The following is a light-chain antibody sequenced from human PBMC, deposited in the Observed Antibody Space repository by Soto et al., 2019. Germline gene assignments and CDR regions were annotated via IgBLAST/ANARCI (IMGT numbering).Light chain of an antibody. CDR3: LHDYSYPFT. V-gene: IGKV1-6*01. CDR1: QGIRND. J-gene: IGKJ3*01. CDR2: GAS. Sequence: AIQLTQSPSSLSASIGDRVTITCRASQGIRNDLGWYQQKPGEAPNLLIYGASSLQGGVPSRLSGSGSGAEFTLTISSLHPEDSATYYCLHDYSYPFTFGPGTKVDI.